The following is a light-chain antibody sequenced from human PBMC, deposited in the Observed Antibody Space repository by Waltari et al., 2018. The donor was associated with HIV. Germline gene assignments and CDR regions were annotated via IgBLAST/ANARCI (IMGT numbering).Light chain of an antibody. Sequence: QSALTQPAYVSGSPGQSITISCSGPPRAIAPLTYVSWYQPHPGNVPKLIFFEVYYRPAGVSDRFSASKSGNTASLTISDLQAEDEADYFCSSYSTRNFLMFGGGTKLTVL. V-gene: IGLV2-14*03. CDR3: SSYSTRNFLM. CDR1: PRAIAPLTY. J-gene: IGLJ3*02. CDR2: EVY.